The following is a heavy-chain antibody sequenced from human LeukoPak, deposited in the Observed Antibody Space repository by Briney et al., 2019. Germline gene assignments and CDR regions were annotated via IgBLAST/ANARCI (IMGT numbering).Heavy chain of an antibody. V-gene: IGHV1-18*01. CDR1: SYTFTNYA. CDR3: ARGLEWLTRRHTWFDP. J-gene: IGHJ5*02. D-gene: IGHD3-3*01. Sequence: ASVKDSCKASSYTFTNYAFTWVRQAPGQGLEGMGWISAYNGNTNYAQKLQGRGTMTTDTSTSTAYMELRSLRSDDTAVYYCARGLEWLTRRHTWFDPWGQGTLVTVSS. CDR2: ISAYNGNT.